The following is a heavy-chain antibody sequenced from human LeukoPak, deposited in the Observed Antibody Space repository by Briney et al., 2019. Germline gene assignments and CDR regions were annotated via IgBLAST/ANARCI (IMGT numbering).Heavy chain of an antibody. J-gene: IGHJ4*02. CDR1: CDSISICY. CDR2: ISVSGIT. Sequence: SETLSLTCVVSCDSISICYWNWIRQPAGKGLEWIGRISVSGITYNNPSFKSRVTISVDTSKNQFSLKLSSVTAADTAVYFCARRYDSSGYFIRTDYWGQGTLVTVSS. D-gene: IGHD3-22*01. CDR3: ARRYDSSGYFIRTDY. V-gene: IGHV4-4*07.